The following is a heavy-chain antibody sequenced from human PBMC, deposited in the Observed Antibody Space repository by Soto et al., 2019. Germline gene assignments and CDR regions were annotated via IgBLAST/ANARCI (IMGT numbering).Heavy chain of an antibody. J-gene: IGHJ4*01. CDR2: IYTGGGT. V-gene: IGHV3-53*01. D-gene: IGHD5-18*01. CDR3: ARDNYSRY. CDR1: GFSVSSTY. Sequence: PGGSLRLSCAVSGFSVSSTYMNWVRQAPGKGLEWVSVIYTGGGTYYAESVKGRFTISRDNSKNTLYLQMNSLRAEDTAIYYCARDNYSRYWVHGTRVTVSS.